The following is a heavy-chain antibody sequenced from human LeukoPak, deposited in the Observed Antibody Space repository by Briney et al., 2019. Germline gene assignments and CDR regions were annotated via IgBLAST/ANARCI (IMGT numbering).Heavy chain of an antibody. D-gene: IGHD2-15*01. CDR2: ISGSGTST. CDR3: AKDDYIVVVMAATIAY. CDR1: GLPLSSHA. J-gene: IGHJ4*02. Sequence: GGSLRLSCAASGLPLSSHAMSWVRQAPGKGLEGVSAISGSGTSTYYADSVKGRFTISRDKSKNTLYLQMNSLRAEDTAIYYCAKDDYIVVVMAATIAYWGQGTLVTVSS. V-gene: IGHV3-23*01.